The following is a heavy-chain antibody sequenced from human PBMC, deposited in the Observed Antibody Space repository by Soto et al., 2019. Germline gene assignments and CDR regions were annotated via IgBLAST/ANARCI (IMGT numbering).Heavy chain of an antibody. J-gene: IGHJ4*02. CDR2: IYYSGST. V-gene: IGHV4-59*01. CDR1: GGSISSYY. CDR3: SRLSGHLSVPNWNSPGGFDY. Sequence: QVQLQESGPGLVKPSETLSLTCTVSGGSISSYYWSWIRQPPGKGLEWIGYIYYSGSTNYNPSLKSRITISVDTSKNQFSLKLSSVTAADTAVYYCSRLSGHLSVPNWNSPGGFDYWGQGTLVTVSS. D-gene: IGHD1-7*01.